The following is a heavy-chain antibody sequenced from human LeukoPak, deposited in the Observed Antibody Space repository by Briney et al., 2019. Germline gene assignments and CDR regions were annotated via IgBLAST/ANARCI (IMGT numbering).Heavy chain of an antibody. CDR2: IYYSGST. Sequence: SETLSLTCTVSGGSISSSSYYWGWIRQPPGKGLEWIGSIYYSGSTYYNPSLKSRVTISVDTSKNQFSLKLSSVTAADTAVYYCAKDTRLDDYGDYSGFFFGVLGYWGQGTLVTVSS. J-gene: IGHJ4*02. CDR1: GGSISSSSYY. D-gene: IGHD4-17*01. CDR3: AKDTRLDDYGDYSGFFFGVLGY. V-gene: IGHV4-39*07.